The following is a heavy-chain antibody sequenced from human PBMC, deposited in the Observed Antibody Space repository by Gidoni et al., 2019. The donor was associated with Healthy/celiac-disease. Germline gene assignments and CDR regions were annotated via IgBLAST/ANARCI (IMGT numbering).Heavy chain of an antibody. D-gene: IGHD3-22*01. Sequence: VQLLASGGGFVQPGGSMRLTCAASGVTFISYAMIWVRQAPGKGLEWGSASSGSGGSTYDADSVKGRCTISRANSKNTLYLQMNSLRAEDTAVYYCAKDTPDYYYDSSGQRFDYWGQGTLVTVSS. CDR3: AKDTPDYYYDSSGQRFDY. J-gene: IGHJ4*02. CDR2: SSGSGGST. V-gene: IGHV3-23*01. CDR1: GVTFISYA.